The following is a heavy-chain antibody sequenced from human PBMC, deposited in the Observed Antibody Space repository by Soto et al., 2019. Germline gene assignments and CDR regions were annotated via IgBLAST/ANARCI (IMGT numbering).Heavy chain of an antibody. CDR2: IYYSGST. CDR3: ARDFEVRDPYGNYYYPMDV. Sequence: PSATLSLTCTVSGGSVSSGSYYWRWIRQPPGKGLEWIGYIYYSGSTNYNPSLKSRVTISVDTSKNQFSVKLSSVTAADTAVYYCARDFEVRDPYGNYYYPMDVWGQGTTVSVSS. CDR1: GGSVSSGSYY. J-gene: IGHJ6*02. D-gene: IGHD3-10*01. V-gene: IGHV4-61*01.